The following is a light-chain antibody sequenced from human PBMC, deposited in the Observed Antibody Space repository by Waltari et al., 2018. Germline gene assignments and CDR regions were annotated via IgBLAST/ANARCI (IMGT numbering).Light chain of an antibody. CDR2: VNSDGRH. Sequence: QLVLTQSPSASASLGASVKLTCTLSSGHSSNVIAVHQQQPEKGSRYLMKVNSDGRHSKGDEIPDRFSGSSSGAERYLTISSVQSEDEADYYCQTGGHGTWVFGGGTKLTVL. CDR3: QTGGHGTWV. J-gene: IGLJ3*02. CDR1: SGHSSNV. V-gene: IGLV4-69*01.